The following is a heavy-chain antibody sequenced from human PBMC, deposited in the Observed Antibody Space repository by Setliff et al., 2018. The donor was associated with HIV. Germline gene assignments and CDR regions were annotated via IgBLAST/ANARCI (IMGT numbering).Heavy chain of an antibody. CDR1: GGTFSSYA. J-gene: IGHJ4*02. CDR2: IIPISGTV. V-gene: IGHV1-69*05. CDR3: ARDYYDSSGYIFFPGLPDY. Sequence: SVKVSCKASGGTFSSYAISWVRQAPGQGLEWMGGIIPISGTVNYAQKFWGRVTITTHESASTAYMELSRLRSDDTAVYYCARDYYDSSGYIFFPGLPDYWGQGTLVTVSS. D-gene: IGHD3-22*01.